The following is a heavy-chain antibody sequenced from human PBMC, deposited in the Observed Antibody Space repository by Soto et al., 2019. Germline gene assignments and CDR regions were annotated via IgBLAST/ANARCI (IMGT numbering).Heavy chain of an antibody. V-gene: IGHV4-31*03. Sequence: QVQLQESGPGLVKPSQTLSLTCTVSGGSINNGGYYWSWIRQHPGKGLEWIGYIVYRGSSYYNPSHTSRVPASVDTSKDQFSRKLSSVTAADTAVYYCARDLRGGSYAMDVWSQRTTVTVSS. D-gene: IGHD3-10*01. J-gene: IGHJ6*02. CDR3: ARDLRGGSYAMDV. CDR1: GGSINNGGYY. CDR2: IVYRGSS.